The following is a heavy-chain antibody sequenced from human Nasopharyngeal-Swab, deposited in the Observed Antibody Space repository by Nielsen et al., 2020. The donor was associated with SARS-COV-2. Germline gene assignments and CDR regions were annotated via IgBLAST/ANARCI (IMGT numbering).Heavy chain of an antibody. D-gene: IGHD2-15*01. CDR1: GGSFSGYY. V-gene: IGHV4-34*01. CDR3: ARRGGRPSPRNCSGGSCYFY. J-gene: IGHJ4*01. Sequence: SETLSLTCAVYGGSFSGYYWSWIRQPTGKWLEWIGEINHSGSTNYNPSLKSRVTISVDTPKNQFSLKLSSVTAADTAVYYCARRGGRPSPRNCSGGSCYFYWGHGTLVTVSS. CDR2: INHSGST.